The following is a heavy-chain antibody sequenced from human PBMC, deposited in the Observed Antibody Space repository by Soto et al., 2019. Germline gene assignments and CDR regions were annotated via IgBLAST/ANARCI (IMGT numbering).Heavy chain of an antibody. CDR2: ISGSGGST. D-gene: IGHD6-19*01. CDR3: AKDLFGVAVAGIIGDAFDI. J-gene: IGHJ3*02. Sequence: GGSLRLSCAASGFTFSSYAMSWVRQAPGKGLEWVSAISGSGGSTYYADSVKGRFTISRDNSKNTLYLQMNSLRAEDTAVYYCAKDLFGVAVAGIIGDAFDIWGQGTMVTVSS. V-gene: IGHV3-23*01. CDR1: GFTFSSYA.